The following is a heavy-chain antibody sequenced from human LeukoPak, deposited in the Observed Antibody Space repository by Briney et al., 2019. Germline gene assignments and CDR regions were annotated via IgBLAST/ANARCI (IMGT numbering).Heavy chain of an antibody. D-gene: IGHD3-22*01. CDR1: GGSISSSSYY. J-gene: IGHJ6*03. Sequence: SETLSLTCTVSGGSISSSSYYWGWIRQPPGKGLEWIGSIYYSGSTYYNPSLKSRVTISVDTSKNQFSLKLSSVTAADTAVYYCARDGYYYDSSGYLESPGYMDVWGKGTTVTVSS. V-gene: IGHV4-39*07. CDR3: ARDGYYYDSSGYLESPGYMDV. CDR2: IYYSGST.